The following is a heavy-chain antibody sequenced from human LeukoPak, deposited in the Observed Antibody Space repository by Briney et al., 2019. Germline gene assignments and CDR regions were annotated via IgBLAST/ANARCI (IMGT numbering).Heavy chain of an antibody. Sequence: GGSLRLSCAASGLPFSSHWLSWFRQSPGKGLEWVAHINRDGTEKQYLDSVKGRFTISRDNARNSQYLQMNNLRAEDTAVYYWASAGGWVFFNWGQGTLVTVSS. J-gene: IGHJ4*02. CDR2: INRDGTEK. V-gene: IGHV3-7*01. CDR3: ASAGGWVFFN. CDR1: GLPFSSHW. D-gene: IGHD6-19*01.